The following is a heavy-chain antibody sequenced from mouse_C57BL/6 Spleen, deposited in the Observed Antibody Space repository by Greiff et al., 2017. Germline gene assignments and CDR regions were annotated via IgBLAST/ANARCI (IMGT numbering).Heavy chain of an antibody. Sequence: EVQLVESGGGLVKPGGSLKLSCAASGFTFSDYGMHWVRQAPEKGLEWVAYISRGSSTIYYADTVKGRFTISRDNAKNTLFLQMTSLRSEDTAMYYCASLDYEGDFDYWGQGTTLTVSS. V-gene: IGHV5-17*01. J-gene: IGHJ2*01. CDR2: ISRGSSTI. D-gene: IGHD2-4*01. CDR1: GFTFSDYG. CDR3: ASLDYEGDFDY.